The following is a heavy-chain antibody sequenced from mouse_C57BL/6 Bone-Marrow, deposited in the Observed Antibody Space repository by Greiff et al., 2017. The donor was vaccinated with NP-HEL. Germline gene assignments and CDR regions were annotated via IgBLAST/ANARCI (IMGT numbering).Heavy chain of an antibody. D-gene: IGHD2-1*01. CDR3: ARHYGNYPFDY. Sequence: EVNLVESGGGLVQPGGSLKLSCAASGFTFSDYYMYWVRQTPEKRLEWVAYISNGGGSTYYPDTVKGRFTISRDNAKNTLYLQMSRLKSEDTAMYYCARHYGNYPFDYWGQGTTLTVSS. V-gene: IGHV5-12*01. CDR2: ISNGGGST. CDR1: GFTFSDYY. J-gene: IGHJ2*01.